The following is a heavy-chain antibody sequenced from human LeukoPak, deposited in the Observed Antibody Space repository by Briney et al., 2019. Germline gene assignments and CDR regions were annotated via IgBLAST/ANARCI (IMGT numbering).Heavy chain of an antibody. Sequence: GGSLRLSCAASGFTFSSYAMSWVRQAPGKGLEWVSAISGSGGSTYYADSVKGRFTISRDNSKNTLYLQMNSLRAEDTAVYYCARSYGSGSYLLGDWGQGTLVTVPS. CDR1: GFTFSSYA. J-gene: IGHJ4*02. D-gene: IGHD3-10*01. CDR2: ISGSGGST. CDR3: ARSYGSGSYLLGD. V-gene: IGHV3-23*01.